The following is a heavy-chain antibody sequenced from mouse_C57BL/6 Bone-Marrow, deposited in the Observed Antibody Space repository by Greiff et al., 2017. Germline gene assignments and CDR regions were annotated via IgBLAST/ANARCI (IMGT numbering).Heavy chain of an antibody. CDR1: GFNIKDDY. Sequence: EVQLVESGAELVRPGASAKLSCTASGFNIKDDYMHWVKQRPEQGLEWIGWIDPENGDTEYASKFQGKATITADTSSNTAYLQLSSLTSEDTAVYYCTWITTVVATGAYWGQGTLVTVSA. D-gene: IGHD1-1*01. CDR3: TWITTVVATGAY. J-gene: IGHJ3*01. CDR2: IDPENGDT. V-gene: IGHV14-4*01.